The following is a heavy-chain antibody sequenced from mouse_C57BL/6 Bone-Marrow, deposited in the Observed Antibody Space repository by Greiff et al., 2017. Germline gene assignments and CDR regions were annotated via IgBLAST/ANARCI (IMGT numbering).Heavy chain of an antibody. D-gene: IGHD3-3*01. V-gene: IGHV1-58*01. J-gene: IGHJ3*01. CDR3: ARSGDGCWFAY. CDR2: IYIGNGYT. Sequence: EVQLLHSGAELVRPGSSVKMSCPTSGYTFTSYCINWVKQRPGQGLEWIGYIYIGNGYTEYNEKFKGKATLTSDTSSSTAYLQLSSLTSEDSAINCCARSGDGCWFAYWGQGTLVTVSA. CDR1: GYTFTSYC.